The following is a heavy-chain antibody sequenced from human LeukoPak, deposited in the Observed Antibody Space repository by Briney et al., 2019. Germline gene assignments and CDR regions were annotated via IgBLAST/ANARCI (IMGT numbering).Heavy chain of an antibody. J-gene: IGHJ4*02. Sequence: ASVKVSCKAPGGGFNNYAISWVRQAPGHGLEWMGRFIPFSGTSDYAHKFQARVTITMDESTAYMELSSLRPEDAAVYYCARIEDSTHGLLDYWGQGTLVTVSS. V-gene: IGHV1-69*05. D-gene: IGHD5-12*01. CDR3: ARIEDSTHGLLDY. CDR2: FIPFSGTS. CDR1: GGGFNNYA.